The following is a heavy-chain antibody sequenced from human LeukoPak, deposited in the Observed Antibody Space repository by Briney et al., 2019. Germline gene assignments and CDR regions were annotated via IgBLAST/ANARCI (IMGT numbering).Heavy chain of an antibody. CDR2: IYHSGST. D-gene: IGHD6-19*01. J-gene: IGHJ5*02. Sequence: SETLSLTCTVSGYSISSGYYWGWIRQPPGKGLEWIGSIYHSGSTNYNPSLKSRVTISVDTSKNQFSLKLSSVTAADTAVYYCARGHRGLAVAGMIRRFDPWGQGTLVTVSS. CDR3: ARGHRGLAVAGMIRRFDP. CDR1: GYSISSGYY. V-gene: IGHV4-38-2*02.